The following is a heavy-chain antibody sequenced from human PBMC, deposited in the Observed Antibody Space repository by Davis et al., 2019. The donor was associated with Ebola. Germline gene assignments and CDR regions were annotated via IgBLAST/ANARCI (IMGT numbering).Heavy chain of an antibody. J-gene: IGHJ3*02. CDR2: LGTSADT. Sequence: GESLKISCAASGFIFSSYVMSWVRPAPGKGLEWVSTLGTSADTYYAESVKGRFTISRDNSKNTLYLQMNGLRVEDTAIYYCAKDTSSIWFDIWGQGTMVTVSS. D-gene: IGHD6-13*01. CDR1: GFIFSSYV. V-gene: IGHV3-23*01. CDR3: AKDTSSIWFDI.